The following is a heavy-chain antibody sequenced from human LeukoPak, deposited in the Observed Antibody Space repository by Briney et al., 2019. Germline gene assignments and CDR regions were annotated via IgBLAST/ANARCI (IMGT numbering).Heavy chain of an antibody. Sequence: SETLSLTCTVSGGSISGSSYYWSWIRQPAGKGLEWIGRIYTSGSTNYNPSLKSRVTMSVDTSKNQFSLKLSSVTAADTAVYYCARHGYSSGWYYFDYWGQGTLVTVSS. CDR1: GGSISGSSYY. CDR2: IYTSGST. D-gene: IGHD6-19*01. V-gene: IGHV4-61*02. J-gene: IGHJ4*02. CDR3: ARHGYSSGWYYFDY.